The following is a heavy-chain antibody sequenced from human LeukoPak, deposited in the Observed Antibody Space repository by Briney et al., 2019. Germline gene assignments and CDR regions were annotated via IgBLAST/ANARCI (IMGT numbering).Heavy chain of an antibody. D-gene: IGHD6-6*01. CDR1: GYTCTGYY. CDR3: ARLKSTISSGWFDP. CDR2: INPNSGGT. V-gene: IGHV1-2*02. Sequence: GASVNVSCKASGYTCTGYYMHWGRQAPGQGLEWMGWINPNSGGTSYAQKFQGRVTMTRDTTISTVYMELSRLRTDDPAVYYCARLKSTISSGWFDPWGQGTLVTVSS. J-gene: IGHJ5*02.